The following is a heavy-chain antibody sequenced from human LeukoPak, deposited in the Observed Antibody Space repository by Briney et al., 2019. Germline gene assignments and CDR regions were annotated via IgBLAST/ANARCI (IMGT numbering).Heavy chain of an antibody. Sequence: GGSLRLSCPASGFTFSSYAMTWVGQAPGKGLEWVSAISGSGGSTYYADSVKGRFTISRDNSKNTLYLQMNSLRAEDTAVYYCAKGAHYYDSSGYSVDAFDIWGQGTMVTVSS. CDR2: ISGSGGST. V-gene: IGHV3-23*01. J-gene: IGHJ3*02. CDR3: AKGAHYYDSSGYSVDAFDI. D-gene: IGHD3-22*01. CDR1: GFTFSSYA.